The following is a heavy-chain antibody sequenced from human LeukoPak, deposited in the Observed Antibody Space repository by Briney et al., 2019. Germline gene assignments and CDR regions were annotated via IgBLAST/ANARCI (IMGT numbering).Heavy chain of an antibody. J-gene: IGHJ5*02. CDR1: GGSISSRSYY. CDR2: IYYSGSGST. D-gene: IGHD2-15*01. Sequence: SETLSLTCTVSGGSISSRSYYWGWIRQPPGKGLEWIGSIYYSGSGSTYYNPSVKSRVTISVDTSKNQFSLKLSSVTAADTAVYYCARGEGYCSGGSCYWFDPWGQGTLVTVSS. CDR3: ARGEGYCSGGSCYWFDP. V-gene: IGHV4-39*01.